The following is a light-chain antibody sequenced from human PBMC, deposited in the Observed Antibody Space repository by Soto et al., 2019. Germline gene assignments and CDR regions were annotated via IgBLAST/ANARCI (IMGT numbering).Light chain of an antibody. V-gene: IGLV1-47*01. CDR3: AAWDDSLSGGV. CDR2: RNS. Sequence: QSVLTQPPSASGTPGQRVTISCSGSSSNIGSNYVYWYQQLPGTAPKLLIYRNSQRPSGVPDRFSGSKSGTSASLAISWLRSEDEADYYCAAWDDSLSGGVFGTGTKLTVL. J-gene: IGLJ1*01. CDR1: SSNIGSNY.